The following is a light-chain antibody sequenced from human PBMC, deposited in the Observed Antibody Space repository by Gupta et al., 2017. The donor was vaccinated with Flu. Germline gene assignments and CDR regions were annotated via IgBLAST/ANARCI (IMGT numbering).Light chain of an antibody. CDR2: GAS. V-gene: IGKV4-1*01. CDR3: QQYDDTLPGT. J-gene: IGKJ3*01. Sequence: LAGRATINCKASQRLLYSSNKKNDLAWYQQNPGQSPKLLIYGASTRESGVPDRCSGSGSGTDFTLTISSRQAEDVAVYYCQQYDDTLPGTFGHGTRVDIK. CDR1: QRLLYSSNKKND.